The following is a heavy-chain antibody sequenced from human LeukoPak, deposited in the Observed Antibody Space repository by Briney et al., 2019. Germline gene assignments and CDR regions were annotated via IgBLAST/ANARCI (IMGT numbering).Heavy chain of an antibody. J-gene: IGHJ4*02. CDR3: ARDRKSSSGWLI. D-gene: IGHD6-19*01. Sequence: PSETLSLTCAVSGYSISSGYYWGWIRQPPGKGLEWIGRIYTSGSTNYNPSLKSRVTMSVDTSKNQFSLKLSSVTAADTAVYYCARDRKSSSGWLIWGQGTLVTVSS. CDR1: GYSISSGYY. V-gene: IGHV4-38-2*02. CDR2: IYTSGST.